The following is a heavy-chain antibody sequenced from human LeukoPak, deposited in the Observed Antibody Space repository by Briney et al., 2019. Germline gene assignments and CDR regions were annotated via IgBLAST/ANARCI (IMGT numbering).Heavy chain of an antibody. CDR2: IKQDESER. CDR1: GFSFSSYW. V-gene: IGHV3-7*01. D-gene: IGHD3-10*01. J-gene: IGHJ6*03. Sequence: GRSLRLSCEASGFSFSSYWMTWVRQPPGKGPEWVANIKQDESERYSADSVKGRFTISRDNAKKSVYLHMSSLRAEDTALYYCARLSAYYYGSYFYYYMDVWGKGTTVTVSS. CDR3: ARLSAYYYGSYFYYYMDV.